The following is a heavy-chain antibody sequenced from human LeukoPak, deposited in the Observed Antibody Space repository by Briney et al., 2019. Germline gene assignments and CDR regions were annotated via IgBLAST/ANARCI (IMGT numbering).Heavy chain of an antibody. V-gene: IGHV4-59*01. CDR3: ARRVHSSSWSSYFDY. CDR1: GGSINSYY. Sequence: SETLSLTCTVSGGSINSYYWSWIRQPPGRGLEWIGSIHYSGGTSSNPSLRSRVTISVDKSKNQFSLKLSSVTAADTAVYYCARRVHSSSWSSYFDYWGQETLVTVSS. J-gene: IGHJ4*02. CDR2: IHYSGGT. D-gene: IGHD6-13*01.